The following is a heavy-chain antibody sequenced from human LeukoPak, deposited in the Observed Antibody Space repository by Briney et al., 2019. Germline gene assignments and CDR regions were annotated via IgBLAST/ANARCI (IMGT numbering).Heavy chain of an antibody. D-gene: IGHD3-10*01. J-gene: IGHJ6*02. CDR3: AREDGSGSYYYYYYGMDV. CDR2: ISPSGGST. CDR1: GYTFTSYY. Sequence: ASVKVSCKASGYTFTSYYMHWVRQAPGQGLEWMGIISPSGGSTSYAQKFQGRVTMTRDTSTSTVYMELSSLRSEDTAVYYCAREDGSGSYYYYYYGMDVWGQGTTVTVSS. V-gene: IGHV1-46*01.